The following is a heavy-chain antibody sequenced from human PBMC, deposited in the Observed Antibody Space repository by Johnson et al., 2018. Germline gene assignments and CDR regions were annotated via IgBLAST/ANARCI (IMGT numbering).Heavy chain of an antibody. CDR2: IYSDGST. CDR3: ARVKVGGYVFDI. J-gene: IGHJ3*02. Sequence: VQLVQSGGGLVQPGGSLRLSCEASGFTFSLYSVNWVRQAPGKGLEWVSIIYSDGSTHYADYVKGRFTISRDNAKNTLYLEMNSLRVEDTAVYYCARVKVGGYVFDIWGQGTMVTVSS. CDR1: GFTFSLYS. V-gene: IGHV3-66*01. D-gene: IGHD1-26*01.